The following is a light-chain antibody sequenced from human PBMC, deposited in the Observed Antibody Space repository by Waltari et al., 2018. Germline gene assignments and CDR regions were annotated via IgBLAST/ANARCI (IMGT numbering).Light chain of an antibody. J-gene: IGKJ2*01. V-gene: IGKV1-5*03. CDR2: KAS. Sequence: DIQMTQPPSTLSASVGDRVTITCRASQSISTWLAWYQQKPGRAPNLLIYKASILQRGVPSRFSGSGSGTEFTLTISSLQPDDFATYYCQQYKTYPYTFGQGTNLEIK. CDR1: QSISTW. CDR3: QQYKTYPYT.